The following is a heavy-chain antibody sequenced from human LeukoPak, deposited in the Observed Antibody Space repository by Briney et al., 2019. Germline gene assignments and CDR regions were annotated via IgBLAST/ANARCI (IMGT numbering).Heavy chain of an antibody. V-gene: IGHV3-30*18. CDR1: GLTVSTYA. CDR2: ISYDGGST. Sequence: GRSLRLSCAASGLTVSTYAMDGVGQAPGKGLEWVAIISYDGGSTSYADSVKGRFTISRDNSKNTLYLQTSSLRTEDTAVYYCAKIEGSSSYYFDYWGQGTLVTVSS. J-gene: IGHJ4*02. CDR3: AKIEGSSSYYFDY. D-gene: IGHD6-6*01.